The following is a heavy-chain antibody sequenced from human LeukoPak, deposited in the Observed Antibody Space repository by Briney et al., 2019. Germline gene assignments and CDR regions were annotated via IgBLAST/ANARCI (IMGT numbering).Heavy chain of an antibody. Sequence: SETLSLTCTVSGGSISSYYWSWIRQPPGKGLEWIGYIYYSGSTNYNPSLKSRVTISVDTSKNQFSLKLSSVTAADTAVYYCAREVVVVVAATREGSYFDYWGQGTLVTVSS. CDR3: AREVVVVVAATREGSYFDY. V-gene: IGHV4-59*01. CDR2: IYYSGST. J-gene: IGHJ4*02. D-gene: IGHD2-15*01. CDR1: GGSISSYY.